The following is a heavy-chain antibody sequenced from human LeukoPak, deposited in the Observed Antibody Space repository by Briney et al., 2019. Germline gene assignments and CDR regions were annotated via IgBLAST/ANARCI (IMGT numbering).Heavy chain of an antibody. Sequence: GESLKISCKTSGYTFTTYWIGWVRQMPGKGLEWMGIIYPGGSDTKYSPSFQGQVTISADKSISTAYLQWSSLKASDTAMYYCAKLRGGSGRFWGFDYWGQGTLVTVSS. CDR2: IYPGGSDT. D-gene: IGHD6-19*01. V-gene: IGHV5-51*01. CDR3: AKLRGGSGRFWGFDY. CDR1: GYTFTTYW. J-gene: IGHJ4*02.